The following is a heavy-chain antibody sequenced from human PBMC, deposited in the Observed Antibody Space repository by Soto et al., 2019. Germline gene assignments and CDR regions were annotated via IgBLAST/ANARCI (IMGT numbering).Heavy chain of an antibody. CDR2: INWNSGSI. CDR3: AKDRGGETYGMDV. J-gene: IGHJ6*02. V-gene: IGHV3-9*01. CDR1: GFTFDDYA. D-gene: IGHD3-10*01. Sequence: PGGSLRLSCAASGFTFDDYAMHWVRQAPGKGLEWVSGINWNSGSIDYADSVKGRFTISRDNAKNSLFLQMNSLRAEDTALYYCAKDRGGETYGMDVWGQGTTVTVSS.